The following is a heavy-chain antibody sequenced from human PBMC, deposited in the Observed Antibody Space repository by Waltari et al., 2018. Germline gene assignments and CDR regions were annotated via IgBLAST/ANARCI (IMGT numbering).Heavy chain of an antibody. CDR2: ISVSRTYI. V-gene: IGHV3-21*01. D-gene: IGHD3-9*01. CDR1: GFMFFSYR. Sequence: EVQLVESGGGLVKPGGSLRLSCSASGFMFFSYRMNWVRLAPGKGLEWVSSISVSRTYIYYADSVEGRLTISRDNAENSLILQMNSLRVEDTAVYYCVRESPFEPRGWFDPWGQGTLVTVSS. CDR3: VRESPFEPRGWFDP. J-gene: IGHJ5*02.